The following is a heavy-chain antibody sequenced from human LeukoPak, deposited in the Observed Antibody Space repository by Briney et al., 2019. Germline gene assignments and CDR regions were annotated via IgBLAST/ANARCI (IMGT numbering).Heavy chain of an antibody. V-gene: IGHV1-2*02. J-gene: IGHJ4*02. CDR3: ARGRFGELLFSFDY. D-gene: IGHD3-10*01. CDR1: GYTFTVYY. Sequence: ASVTVSFKASGYTFTVYYMHWVRQAPGQGLEWMGWINPNSGGTNYAQKFQGRVTMTRDTSISTAYMELSRLRSDDTAVYYCARGRFGELLFSFDYWGQGTLVTVSS. CDR2: INPNSGGT.